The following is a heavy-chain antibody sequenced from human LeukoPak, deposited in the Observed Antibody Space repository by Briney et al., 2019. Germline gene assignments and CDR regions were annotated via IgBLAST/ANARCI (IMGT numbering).Heavy chain of an antibody. CDR1: GGTFSSYA. D-gene: IGHD2-2*01. J-gene: IGHJ4*02. CDR2: IIPILGIA. V-gene: IGHV1-69*04. CDR3: ARVRVVPAGTFDY. Sequence: GASVKVSCKASGGTFSSYAISWVRQAPGQGLEWMGRIIPILGIANYAQKFQSRVTITADKSTSTAYMELSSLRSEDTAVYYCARVRVVPAGTFDYWGQGTLVTVSS.